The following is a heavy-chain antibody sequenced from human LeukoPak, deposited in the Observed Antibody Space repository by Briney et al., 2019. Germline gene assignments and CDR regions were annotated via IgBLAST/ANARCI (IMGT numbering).Heavy chain of an antibody. CDR3: ARRKSGPYGNCVDH. CDR2: IYYSGNT. V-gene: IGHV4-39*07. D-gene: IGHD1-1*01. CDR1: GGSISSSSYY. Sequence: SETLSLTCTVSGGSISSSSYYWGWIRQPPGKGLEWIGSIYYSGNTNYNPSLKSRVAISVDTSRNQFSLRLSSLTVADTAVYYCARRKSGPYGNCVDHWGQGTLVTVSS. J-gene: IGHJ4*02.